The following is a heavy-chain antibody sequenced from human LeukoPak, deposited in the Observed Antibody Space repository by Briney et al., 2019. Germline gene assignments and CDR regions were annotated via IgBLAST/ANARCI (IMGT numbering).Heavy chain of an antibody. V-gene: IGHV3-23*01. CDR1: GFTFSSYA. Sequence: PGGSLRLSCAASGFTFSSYAMSWVRQAPEKGLEWVSAISGSGGSTYYADSVKGRFTISRDNSKNTLYLQMNSLRAEDTAVYYCAKVMTYYDFWSGYYRDAFDIWGQGTMVTVSS. D-gene: IGHD3-3*01. CDR2: ISGSGGST. J-gene: IGHJ3*02. CDR3: AKVMTYYDFWSGYYRDAFDI.